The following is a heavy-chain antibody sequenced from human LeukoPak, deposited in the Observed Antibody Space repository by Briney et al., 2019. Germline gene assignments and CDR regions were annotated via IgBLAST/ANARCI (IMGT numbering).Heavy chain of an antibody. J-gene: IGHJ4*02. CDR2: VKSKSDGGAT. D-gene: IGHD5-12*01. CDR3: SAYSGYAFDY. CDR1: GVTLSDAW. Sequence: GGSLRLSCATSGVTLSDAWMAWVRQAPGRGLEWVGLVKSKSDGGATDYAPAVEGRFTISRDDSKNTLYLQLSSLKTEDTAVYYCSAYSGYAFDYWGQGTLVTVSS. V-gene: IGHV3-15*01.